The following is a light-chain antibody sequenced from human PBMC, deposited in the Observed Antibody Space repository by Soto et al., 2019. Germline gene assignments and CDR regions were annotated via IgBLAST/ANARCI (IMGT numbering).Light chain of an antibody. J-gene: IGKJ5*01. Sequence: DIQMTQSPSTLSASVGDRVTITCRASQSISSWLAWYQQKPGKAPKLLIYDASSLESGVPSRFSGSGSGTEFTLTISSLQPDDFATYYCQQYYSYLTFGQGTRLEIK. CDR1: QSISSW. CDR3: QQYYSYLT. V-gene: IGKV1-5*01. CDR2: DAS.